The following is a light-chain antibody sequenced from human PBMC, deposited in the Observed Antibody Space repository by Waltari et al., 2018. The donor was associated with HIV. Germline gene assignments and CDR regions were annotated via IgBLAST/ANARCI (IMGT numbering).Light chain of an antibody. CDR3: AAWDDSLSGYV. J-gene: IGLJ1*01. CDR1: SPNIGRNY. V-gene: IGLV1-47*01. Sequence: QSVLTQPPSASGTPGQRVTITCSGRSPNIGRNYGYWYQQLPGTAPKLLIYRNNQRPSGVPDRFSGSKSGTSASLAISGLRSEDEADYYCAAWDDSLSGYVFGTGTKVTVL. CDR2: RNN.